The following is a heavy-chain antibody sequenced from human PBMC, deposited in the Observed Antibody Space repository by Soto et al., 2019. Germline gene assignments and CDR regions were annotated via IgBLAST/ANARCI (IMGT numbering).Heavy chain of an antibody. J-gene: IGHJ2*01. D-gene: IGHD3-10*01. CDR3: ARYYYGSGSHSHWYFDL. CDR2: IFSTGST. V-gene: IGHV4-61*01. Sequence: QVQLQESGPGLVKPSETLSLTCTVSGGSVTFGNYYWSWIRQPPGKELEWIGSIFSTGSTNYNPSLKSRLTMSVDTSKNQFSLQLTSVTAADTAMYYCARYYYGSGSHSHWYFDLWGRGTLVTVSS. CDR1: GGSVTFGNYY.